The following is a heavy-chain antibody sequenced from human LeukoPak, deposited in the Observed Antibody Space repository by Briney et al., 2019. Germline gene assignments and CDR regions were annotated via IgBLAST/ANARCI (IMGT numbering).Heavy chain of an antibody. D-gene: IGHD2-8*01. J-gene: IGHJ4*01. V-gene: IGHV4-34*01. CDR2: INHSGGT. CDR3: ARGQADIGLTYIDN. Sequence: SETLSLTCAVYGGSFSDYYWIWIRQPPGKGLEWIGEINHSGGTNYNPSLKSRAPISIDTSKNQFSLKSSSVTSAETAVYYSARGQADIGLTYIDNWGHSNLVTVS. CDR1: GGSFSDYY.